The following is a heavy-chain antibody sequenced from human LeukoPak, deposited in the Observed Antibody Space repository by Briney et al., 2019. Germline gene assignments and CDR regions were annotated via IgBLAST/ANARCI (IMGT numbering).Heavy chain of an antibody. V-gene: IGHV1-46*01. D-gene: IGHD3-9*01. CDR1: GYTFTNNW. Sequence: ASVKVSCKAFGYTFTNNWMHWVRQAPGQGPEWMGLISPTGGSTAYAQKFQGRVTLTRDMSTSTDYLELSSLRSEDTAIYYCATVQYALLPGYLNYMEVWGKGTTVTISS. CDR3: ATVQYALLPGYLNYMEV. CDR2: ISPTGGST. J-gene: IGHJ6*03.